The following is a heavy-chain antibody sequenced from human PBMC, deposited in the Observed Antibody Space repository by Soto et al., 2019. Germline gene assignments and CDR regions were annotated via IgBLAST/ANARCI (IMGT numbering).Heavy chain of an antibody. CDR3: AREEEGYRYFDY. Sequence: PSETLSLTCAVSGYSISSGYYWGWIRQPPGKGLEWIGSIYHSGSTYYNPSLKSRVTISVDTSKNQFSLKLSSVTAADTAVYYCAREEEGYRYFDYWGQGTLVTVSS. CDR1: GYSISSGYY. D-gene: IGHD5-18*01. CDR2: IYHSGST. J-gene: IGHJ4*02. V-gene: IGHV4-38-2*02.